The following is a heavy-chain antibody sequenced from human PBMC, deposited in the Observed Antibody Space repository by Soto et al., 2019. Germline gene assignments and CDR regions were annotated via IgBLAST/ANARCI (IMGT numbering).Heavy chain of an antibody. CDR1: GFTFSSYW. CDR3: ASLPGYCSSTSCYPNYYYGMDV. Sequence: GGSLRLSCAASGFTFSSYWMSWVRQAPGKGLEWVANIKQDGSEKYYVDSVKGRFTISRDNAKNSLYLQMNSLRAEDTAVYYCASLPGYCSSTSCYPNYYYGMDVWGQGXTVTVSS. V-gene: IGHV3-7*01. CDR2: IKQDGSEK. D-gene: IGHD2-2*01. J-gene: IGHJ6*02.